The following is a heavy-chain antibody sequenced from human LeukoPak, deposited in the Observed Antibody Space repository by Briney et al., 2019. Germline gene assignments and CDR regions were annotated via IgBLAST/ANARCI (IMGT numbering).Heavy chain of an antibody. Sequence: PGGSLRLSCAASGFTFSSYAMHWVRQAPGKGLEWVAVISYDGSNKYYADSVKGRSTISRDNSKNTLYLQMNSLRAEDTAVYYCARVVEDGYGGHGHIDYWGQGTLVTVSS. CDR2: ISYDGSNK. CDR3: ARVVEDGYGGHGHIDY. CDR1: GFTFSSYA. J-gene: IGHJ4*02. V-gene: IGHV3-30-3*01. D-gene: IGHD4-23*01.